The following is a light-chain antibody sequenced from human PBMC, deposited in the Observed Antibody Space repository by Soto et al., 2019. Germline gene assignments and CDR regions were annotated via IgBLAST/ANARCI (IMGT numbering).Light chain of an antibody. Sequence: IQLIQSPPTMSASVGGRFTITCLALQTISTWMAWYQQKPGQAPKLFVYDASTLQSGVASRFRGSGSGTDFTLTISTLQPEDVATYYCQKYSSGPWTFGQGTKVDIK. CDR3: QKYSSGPWT. V-gene: IGKV1-5*01. J-gene: IGKJ1*01. CDR1: QTISTW. CDR2: DAS.